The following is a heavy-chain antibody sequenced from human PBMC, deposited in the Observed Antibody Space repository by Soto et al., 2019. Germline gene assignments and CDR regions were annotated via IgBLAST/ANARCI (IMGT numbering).Heavy chain of an antibody. J-gene: IGHJ4*02. D-gene: IGHD1-7*01. V-gene: IGHV3-64D*06. CDR3: AKGFGNSWVFDY. CDR2: ISTNGGST. Sequence: GGSLRLSCSASGFTFSSYAMHWVRQAPGKGLEYVSSISTNGGSTHYADSVKGRFTISRDNSKNTQYLQMSSLRADDTAVYYCAKGFGNSWVFDYWGQGT. CDR1: GFTFSSYA.